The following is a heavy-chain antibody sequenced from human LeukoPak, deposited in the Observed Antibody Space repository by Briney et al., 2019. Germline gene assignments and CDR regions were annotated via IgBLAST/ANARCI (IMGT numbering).Heavy chain of an antibody. CDR2: IYTSGST. V-gene: IGHV4-4*07. CDR1: GGSISSYY. CDR3: ARDTDLISAFDI. J-gene: IGHJ3*02. Sequence: SETLSLTCTVSGGSISSYYWSWIRRPAGKGLEWIGRIYTSGSTNYNPSLKSRVTISVDTSKNQFSLKLSSVTAADTAVYYCARDTDLISAFDIWGQGTMVTVSS. D-gene: IGHD4-11*01.